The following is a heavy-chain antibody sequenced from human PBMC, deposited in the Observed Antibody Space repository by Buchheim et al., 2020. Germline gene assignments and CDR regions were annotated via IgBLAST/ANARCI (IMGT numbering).Heavy chain of an antibody. CDR3: ARVASILGVVIKRYFDY. V-gene: IGHV7-4-1*02. D-gene: IGHD3-3*01. Sequence: QVQLVQSGSELKKPGASVKVSCKAPGYSFTSYGMSWVRQAPGQGFEWMGWINTNTGNPTYDQGFTGRFVFSLETSVSTAYLQISSLKAEDTAVYYCARVASILGVVIKRYFDYWGQGTL. CDR2: INTNTGNP. CDR1: GYSFTSYG. J-gene: IGHJ4*02.